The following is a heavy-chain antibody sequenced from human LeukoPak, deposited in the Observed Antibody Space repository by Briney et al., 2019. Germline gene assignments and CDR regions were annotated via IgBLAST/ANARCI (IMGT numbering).Heavy chain of an antibody. CDR2: ISSSSSYI. J-gene: IGHJ3*02. CDR1: GFAFSSYS. V-gene: IGHV3-21*01. CDR3: ARDMYYYDSSGQTLNAFDI. Sequence: GGSLRLSCAASGFAFSSYSMNWVRQAPGKGLEWVSSISSSSSYIYYADSVKGRFTISRDNAKNSLYLQMNSLRAEDTAVYYCARDMYYYDSSGQTLNAFDIWGQGTMVTVSS. D-gene: IGHD3-22*01.